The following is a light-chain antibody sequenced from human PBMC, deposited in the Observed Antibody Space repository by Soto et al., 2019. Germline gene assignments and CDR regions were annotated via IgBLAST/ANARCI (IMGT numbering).Light chain of an antibody. CDR3: QHYASTPPT. J-gene: IGKJ2*01. V-gene: IGKV4-1*01. CDR1: QSVLYSSNNKNY. CDR2: WAC. Sequence: DIVMTQSPDSLAVSLGERATINCKSSQSVLYSSNNKNYLAWYQQRPGQPPKLLIYWACTRESGVPDRFSGSGSGPDFTLTITSLQAEDVAVYYCQHYASTPPTFGQGTKLEIK.